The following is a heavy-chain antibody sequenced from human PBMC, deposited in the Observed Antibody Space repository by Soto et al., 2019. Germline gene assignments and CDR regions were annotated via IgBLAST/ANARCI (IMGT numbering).Heavy chain of an antibody. J-gene: IGHJ4*02. D-gene: IGHD5-18*01. CDR2: IYYSGST. V-gene: IGHV4-39*01. Sequence: PSETLSLTCTVSGGSISSSSYYWGWIRQPPGKGLEWIGSIYYSGSTYYNPSLKSRVTISVDTSKNQFSLKLSSVTAADTAVYYCARYEAMVTALDYWGQGTLVTVSS. CDR1: GGSISSSSYY. CDR3: ARYEAMVTALDY.